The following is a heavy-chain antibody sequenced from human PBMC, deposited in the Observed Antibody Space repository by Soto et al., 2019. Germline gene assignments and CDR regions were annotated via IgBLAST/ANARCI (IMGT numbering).Heavy chain of an antibody. D-gene: IGHD2-15*01. CDR3: ARCYCSVGSCFTCWHFDL. J-gene: IGHJ2*01. CDR2: ISIEKGDT. CDR1: GYSFDTFG. V-gene: IGHV1-18*01. Sequence: QVQVVQSGAEVKKPGDSVKVTCKASGYSFDTFGMSWVRQAPGQGLEWMGWISIEKGDTNSAQKFQDRVTMTTDTSTSTAYMELRSLTSDDTAVYYCARCYCSVGSCFTCWHFDLWGRGTLVTVSS.